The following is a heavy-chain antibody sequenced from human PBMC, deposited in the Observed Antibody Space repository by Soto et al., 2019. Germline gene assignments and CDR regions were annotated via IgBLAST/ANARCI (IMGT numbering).Heavy chain of an antibody. CDR3: ARQGDGSSWPHFPRFDP. CDR1: GGSISSYY. J-gene: IGHJ5*02. CDR2: IYYSGST. V-gene: IGHV4-59*08. D-gene: IGHD6-13*01. Sequence: SETLSLTCTVSGGSISSYYWSWIRQPPGKGLEWIGYIYYSGSTNYNPSLKSRVTISVDTSKNQFSLKLSSVTAADTAVYYCARQGDGSSWPHFPRFDPWGQGTLVTVSS.